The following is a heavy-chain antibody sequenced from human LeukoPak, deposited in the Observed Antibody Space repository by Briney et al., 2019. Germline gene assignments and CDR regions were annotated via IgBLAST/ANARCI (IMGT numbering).Heavy chain of an antibody. CDR2: INPNSGGT. D-gene: IGHD1-26*01. CDR3: ARGLAGSAASSLGY. CDR1: GGTFSSYA. J-gene: IGHJ4*02. Sequence: ASVKVSCKASGGTFSSYAISWVRQAPGQGLEWMGWINPNSGGTNYAQKFQGRVTMTRDTSISTAYMELSRLRSDDTAVYYCARGLAGSAASSLGYWGQGTLVTVSS. V-gene: IGHV1-2*02.